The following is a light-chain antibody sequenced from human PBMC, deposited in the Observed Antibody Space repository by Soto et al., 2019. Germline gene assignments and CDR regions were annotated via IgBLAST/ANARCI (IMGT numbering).Light chain of an antibody. CDR1: QSVSSY. V-gene: IGKV3-11*01. CDR3: QQRSNWPIT. Sequence: ELVLTQSPATLSLSPGEGATISCLASQSVSSYLAWYQQKPGQAPRLLIYDASNRATGIPARFSGSGSGTDFTLTISSLEPEDFAVYYCQQRSNWPITFGQGTRLEI. CDR2: DAS. J-gene: IGKJ5*01.